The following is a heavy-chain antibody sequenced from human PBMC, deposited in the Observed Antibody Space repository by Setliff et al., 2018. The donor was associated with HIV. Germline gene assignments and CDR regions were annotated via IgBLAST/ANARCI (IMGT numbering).Heavy chain of an antibody. D-gene: IGHD1-26*01. CDR1: GFTLSGSA. CDR3: AVSPDGDCATTECANWFDP. V-gene: IGHV3-73*01. CDR2: VKAKSNGYET. Sequence: PGGSLRLSCSASGFTLSGSALHWVRQASGKGLEWVGRVKAKSNGYETAYGESVKGRFIIYRDDSQNTAYLQMSSLRTEDTAVYFCAVSPDGDCATTECANWFDPWGQGTQVTVSS. J-gene: IGHJ5*02.